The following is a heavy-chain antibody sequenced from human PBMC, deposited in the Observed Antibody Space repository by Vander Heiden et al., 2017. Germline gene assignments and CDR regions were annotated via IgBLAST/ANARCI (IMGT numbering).Heavy chain of an antibody. J-gene: IGHJ4*02. CDR2: ISWNSGSI. CDR1: GFTFVDYA. CDR3: AKGGEAYSSSWYSDY. D-gene: IGHD6-13*01. Sequence: EVQLVESGGGLVQPGRSLSLSCAASGFTFVDYAMHWVRQAPGKGLEWVSGISWNSGSIGYADSVKGRFTISRDNAKNSLYLQMNSLRAEDTALYYCAKGGEAYSSSWYSDYWGQGTLVTVSS. V-gene: IGHV3-9*01.